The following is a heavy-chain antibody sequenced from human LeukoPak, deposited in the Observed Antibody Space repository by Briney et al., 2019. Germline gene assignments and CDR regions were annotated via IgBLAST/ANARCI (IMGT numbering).Heavy chain of an antibody. D-gene: IGHD2/OR15-2a*01. CDR1: GFTFSTYA. V-gene: IGHV3-21*01. Sequence: GGSLRLSCAASGFTFSTYAMHWVPQAPGKGLEWVSSISSSSSYIYYADSVKGRFTISRDNAKNSLYLQMNSLRDEDTAVYWCARGATNMAYFDCWGQGTLVTVSS. CDR2: ISSSSSYI. CDR3: ARGATNMAYFDC. J-gene: IGHJ4*02.